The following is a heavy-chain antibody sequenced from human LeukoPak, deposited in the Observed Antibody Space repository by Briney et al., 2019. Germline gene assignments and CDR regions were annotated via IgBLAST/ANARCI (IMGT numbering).Heavy chain of an antibody. Sequence: GGSLRLSCAASEFTFVRYAMNWVRQAPGKGVEWVSYISSSSFKIGYGDSVKGRFTISRDNSKNSLYLQMDSLRVEDTAVYYCVRDPSYGSSWYYYMDVWGKGTTVTVSS. D-gene: IGHD6-13*01. CDR3: VRDPSYGSSWYYYMDV. J-gene: IGHJ6*03. CDR1: EFTFVRYA. V-gene: IGHV3-48*04. CDR2: ISSSSFKI.